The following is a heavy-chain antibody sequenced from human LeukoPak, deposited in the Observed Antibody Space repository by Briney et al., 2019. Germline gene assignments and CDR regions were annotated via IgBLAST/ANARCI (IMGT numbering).Heavy chain of an antibody. J-gene: IGHJ4*02. CDR1: GGSISSYY. V-gene: IGHV4-39*07. Sequence: PSETLSLTCTVSGGSISSYYWGWIRQPPGKGLEWIGSIYYSGSTYYNPSLKSRVTISVDTSKNQFSLKLSSVTAADTAVYYCARDQWPGAFDYWGQGTLVTVSS. D-gene: IGHD6-19*01. CDR3: ARDQWPGAFDY. CDR2: IYYSGST.